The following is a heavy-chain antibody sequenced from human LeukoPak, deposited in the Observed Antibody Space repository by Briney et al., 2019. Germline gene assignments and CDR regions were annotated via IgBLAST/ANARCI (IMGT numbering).Heavy chain of an antibody. CDR1: GFTFTSFA. D-gene: IGHD2-2*01. Sequence: GGSLRLSCAASGFTFTSFAMRWVRQAPGQGLEWVSLISDNSGNTYYAHSVKGRFTISRDNSENTVYLQMNSLRSEDTAVYYCARDWYHAIDYWGQGTLVTVSS. J-gene: IGHJ4*02. CDR2: ISDNSGNT. CDR3: ARDWYHAIDY. V-gene: IGHV3-23*01.